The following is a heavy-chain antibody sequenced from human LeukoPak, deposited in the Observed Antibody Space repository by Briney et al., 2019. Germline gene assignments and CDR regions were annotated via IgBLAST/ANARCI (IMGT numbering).Heavy chain of an antibody. Sequence: GASVKLSCKASGGTFSSYGNSWVRQAPGQGLEWMGRIIPILGIANYAQKFQGRVTITADKSTSTAYMELSSLISEDTAVYYCARDGIAVVGTFEYWGQGTLVTVSS. V-gene: IGHV1-69*04. CDR1: GGTFSSYG. CDR2: IIPILGIA. CDR3: ARDGIAVVGTFEY. J-gene: IGHJ4*02. D-gene: IGHD6-19*01.